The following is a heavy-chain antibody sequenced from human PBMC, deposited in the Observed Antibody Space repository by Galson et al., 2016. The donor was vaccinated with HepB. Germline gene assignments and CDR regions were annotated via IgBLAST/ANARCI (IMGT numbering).Heavy chain of an antibody. V-gene: IGHV1-18*01. D-gene: IGHD3-16*01. J-gene: IGHJ4*02. CDR2: ISANNRHT. CDR1: GYTFSSYG. Sequence: SVKVSCKASGYTFSSYGITWVRQAPGQGLEWMGWISANNRHTNHEQHFQGRLTLTSDTSTSTGYMELGSPTSDDTAVYFCARDGGLAYRDPFDYWGQGTLVIVSS. CDR3: ARDGGLAYRDPFDY.